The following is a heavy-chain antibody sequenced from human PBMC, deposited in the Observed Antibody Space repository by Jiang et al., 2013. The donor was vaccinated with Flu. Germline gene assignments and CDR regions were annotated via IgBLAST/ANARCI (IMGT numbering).Heavy chain of an antibody. V-gene: IGHV1-18*01. CDR2: ISAYNGNT. D-gene: IGHD3-22*01. CDR1: GYTFTSYG. J-gene: IGHJ5*02. CDR3: AREPYYYDSSLSAPFDP. Sequence: GAEVKKPGASVKVSCKASGYTFTSYGISWVRQAPGQGLEWMGWISAYNGNTNYAQKLQGRVTMTTDTSTSTAYMELRSLRSDDTAVYYCAREPYYYDSSLSAPFDPWGQGTLVTVSS.